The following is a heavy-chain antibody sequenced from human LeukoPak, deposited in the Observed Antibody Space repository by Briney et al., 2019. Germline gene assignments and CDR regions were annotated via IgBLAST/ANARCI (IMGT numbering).Heavy chain of an antibody. Sequence: GGSLRLSCAASGFTFSSYGMHWVRQAPGKGLEWVSYISSSGSTIYYADSVKGRFTISRDNAKNSLYLQMNSLRAEDTAVYYCARESDSSGFDYWGQGTLVTVSS. J-gene: IGHJ4*02. CDR2: ISSSGSTI. CDR3: ARESDSSGFDY. CDR1: GFTFSSYG. V-gene: IGHV3-48*04. D-gene: IGHD3-22*01.